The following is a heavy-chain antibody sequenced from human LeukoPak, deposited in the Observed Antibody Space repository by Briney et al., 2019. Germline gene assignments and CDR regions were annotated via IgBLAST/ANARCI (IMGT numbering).Heavy chain of an antibody. V-gene: IGHV3-48*01. CDR2: ISSSSSTI. J-gene: IGHJ6*02. Sequence: GGSLRLSCAASGFTFSSYSMNWVRQAPGKGLEWVSYISSSSSTIYYADSVKGRFTISRDNAKNSLYLQMNSLRAEDTAVYYCARVYPPMVRGVYYYGMDVWGQGTTVTVSS. CDR3: ARVYPPMVRGVYYYGMDV. CDR1: GFTFSSYS. D-gene: IGHD3-10*01.